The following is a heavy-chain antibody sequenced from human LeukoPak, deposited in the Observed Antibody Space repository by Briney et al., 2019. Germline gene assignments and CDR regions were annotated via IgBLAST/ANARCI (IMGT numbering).Heavy chain of an antibody. CDR3: ARDGSGYSYDSQFDY. Sequence: PGRSLRLSCAASGFTFSSYAMHWVRQAPGKGLEWVAVISYDGSNKYYADSVKGRFTISRDNSKNTLYLQMNSLRAEDTAVYYCARDGSGYSYDSQFDYWGQGTLVTVSS. CDR2: ISYDGSNK. V-gene: IGHV3-30-3*01. D-gene: IGHD5-18*01. J-gene: IGHJ4*02. CDR1: GFTFSSYA.